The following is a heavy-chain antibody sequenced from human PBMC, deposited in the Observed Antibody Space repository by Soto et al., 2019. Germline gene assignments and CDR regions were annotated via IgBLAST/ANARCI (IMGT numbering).Heavy chain of an antibody. Sequence: GGSLRLSCAASGFTFSNAWMSWVRQAPGKGLEWVGRIKSKTDGGTTDYAAPVKGRFTISRDDSKNTLYLQMNSLKTEDTAVYYCTTEDSSIVVVPAAMESYWFDPWGQGTLVTVSS. CDR1: GFTFSNAW. CDR2: IKSKTDGGTT. CDR3: TTEDSSIVVVPAAMESYWFDP. J-gene: IGHJ5*02. D-gene: IGHD2-2*01. V-gene: IGHV3-15*01.